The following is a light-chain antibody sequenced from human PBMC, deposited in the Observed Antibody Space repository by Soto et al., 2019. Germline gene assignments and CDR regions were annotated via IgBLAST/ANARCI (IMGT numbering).Light chain of an antibody. CDR1: STDFVSYNR. J-gene: IGLJ3*02. CDR2: EVS. V-gene: IGLV2-18*02. Sequence: QSALTQTPSVSGSPGQSVTISCTGTSTDFVSYNRVSWYQQPPGTAPKLMIYEVSKRPSGVPDRFSGSKSGNTASLTISGLQAADEADYYCQAYDNSLGVSVLFGGGTKLTVL. CDR3: QAYDNSLGVSVL.